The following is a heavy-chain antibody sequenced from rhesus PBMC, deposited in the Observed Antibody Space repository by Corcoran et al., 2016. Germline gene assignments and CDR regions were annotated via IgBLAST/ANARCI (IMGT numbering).Heavy chain of an antibody. CDR2: LDGWSETP. J-gene: IGHJ4*01. CDR3: AERGSHFGD. Sequence: QVRLQESGPRLVKPSETLSLTCAGSGGPFNIYLWNWIRQVPGKGLEWIGYLDGWSETPHYHPSLKSRVTISADTSRGQFSLELRSVTAADTATYYCAERGSHFGDWGQGVLVTVSS. V-gene: IGHV4-165*02. CDR1: GGPFNIYL. D-gene: IGHD3-16*01.